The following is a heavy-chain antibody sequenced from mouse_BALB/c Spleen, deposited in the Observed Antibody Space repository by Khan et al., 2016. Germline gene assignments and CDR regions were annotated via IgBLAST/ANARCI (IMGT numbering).Heavy chain of an antibody. CDR1: GFNIKDTY. D-gene: IGHD2-4*01. CDR3: ARSYYDSWFVY. CDR2: IDPANDNT. J-gene: IGHJ3*01. Sequence: VQLQQSGAELAKPGASVKLSCTASGFNIKDTYMHWMIQRPEQGLEWIGRIDPANDNTKYDPKFQGKATITADTSSNTAYLQLSSLTSEDTAVYYCARSYYDSWFVYWGQGTLVTVSA. V-gene: IGHV14-3*02.